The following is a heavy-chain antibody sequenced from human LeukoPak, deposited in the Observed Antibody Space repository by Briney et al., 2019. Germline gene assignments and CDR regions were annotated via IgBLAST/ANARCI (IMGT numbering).Heavy chain of an antibody. CDR1: GFTFSSYA. V-gene: IGHV3-23*01. J-gene: IGHJ4*02. CDR2: ISGRGGST. D-gene: IGHD3-10*01. CDR3: AKDGLEWFGELKDY. Sequence: PGGSLRLSCAASGFTFSSYAMSWVRQAPGKGLEWVSAISGRGGSTYYADSVKGRFTISRDNSKNTLYLQMNSLRAEDTAVYYCAKDGLEWFGELKDYWGQGTLVTVSS.